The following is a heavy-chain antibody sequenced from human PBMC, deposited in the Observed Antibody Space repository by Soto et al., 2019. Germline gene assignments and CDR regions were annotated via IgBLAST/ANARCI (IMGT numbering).Heavy chain of an antibody. D-gene: IGHD2-15*01. CDR1: GGTFSSYA. Sequence: ASVKVSCKASGGTFSSYAISWVRQAPGQGLEWMGGIIPIFGTANYAQKFQGRVTITADESTSTAYMELSSLRSEDTAVYYCARVPPARFYCSGGSCRDYYYYGMDVWG. CDR2: IIPIFGTA. J-gene: IGHJ6*02. CDR3: ARVPPARFYCSGGSCRDYYYYGMDV. V-gene: IGHV1-69*13.